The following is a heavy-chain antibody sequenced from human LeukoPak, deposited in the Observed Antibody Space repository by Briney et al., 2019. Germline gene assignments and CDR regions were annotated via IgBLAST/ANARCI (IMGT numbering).Heavy chain of an antibody. J-gene: IGHJ4*02. CDR2: IRYDGTNK. CDR3: AKDGRVPAAGFYFDY. V-gene: IGHV3-30*02. CDR1: GFTFSSYA. Sequence: HPGGSLRLSCAASGFTFSSYAMSWVRQAPGKGLEWVAFIRYDGTNKYYADSVKGRFTISRDNSKNTLYLQMNSLRAEDTAVYYCAKDGRVPAAGFYFDYWGQGTLVTVSS. D-gene: IGHD2-2*01.